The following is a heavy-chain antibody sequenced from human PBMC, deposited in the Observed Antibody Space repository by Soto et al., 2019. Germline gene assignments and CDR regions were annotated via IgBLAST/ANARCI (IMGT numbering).Heavy chain of an antibody. CDR3: AREGADQRISLDY. V-gene: IGHV1-69*06. CDR2: IIPIFGTA. J-gene: IGHJ4*02. Sequence: SVKVSCKASGGTFSSYAISWVRQAPGQGLEWMGGIIPIFGTANYAQKFQGRVTITADKSTSTAYMELSSLRSEDTAVYYCAREGADQRISLDYWGQGTLVTVS. CDR1: GGTFSSYA. D-gene: IGHD1-26*01.